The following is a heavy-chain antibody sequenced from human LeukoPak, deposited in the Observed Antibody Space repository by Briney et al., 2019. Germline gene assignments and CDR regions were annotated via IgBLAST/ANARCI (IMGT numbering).Heavy chain of an antibody. CDR3: PKARTETPTFDS. CDR2: TYYRSKWYN. J-gene: IGHJ4*02. CDR1: GDSVSSNSAA. D-gene: IGHD1-1*01. Sequence: SQTLSLTCAISGDSVSSNSAAWNWIRQSPSRGLEWLGRTYYRSKWYNDYAVSVKSRITINPDTSKNQFSLQLNSVTPEDTAVYYGPKARTETPTFDSWGQGTLVTVSS. V-gene: IGHV6-1*01.